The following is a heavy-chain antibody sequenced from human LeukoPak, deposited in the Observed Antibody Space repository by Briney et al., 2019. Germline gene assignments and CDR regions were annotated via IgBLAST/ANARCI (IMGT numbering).Heavy chain of an antibody. CDR1: GGSFSGYY. V-gene: IGHV4-34*01. Sequence: SETLSLTCAVYGGSFSGYYWSWIRQPPGKGPEWIGEINHSGSTNYNPSLKSRVTISVDTSKYQFSLKLSSVTAADTAVYYCARRLGYCSSTSCYTGYYYYGMDVWGQGTTVTVSS. CDR2: INHSGST. D-gene: IGHD2-2*02. CDR3: ARRLGYCSSTSCYTGYYYYGMDV. J-gene: IGHJ6*02.